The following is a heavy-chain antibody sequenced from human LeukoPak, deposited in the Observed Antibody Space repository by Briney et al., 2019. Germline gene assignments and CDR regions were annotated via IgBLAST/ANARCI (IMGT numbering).Heavy chain of an antibody. V-gene: IGHV4-34*04. CDR1: GGSFSGFH. CDR2: INNSGSN. CDR3: ARGTDGYYVKGHAY. J-gene: IGHJ4*02. Sequence: PSETLSLTCAVYGGSFSGFHWSWIPQPPGKGREWFGEINNSGSNNQHPSLKSRATISVDTSKNQFSPKRSSVTAGDTAVYYCARGTDGYYVKGHAYWGQGTLVTVSS. D-gene: IGHD4-17*01.